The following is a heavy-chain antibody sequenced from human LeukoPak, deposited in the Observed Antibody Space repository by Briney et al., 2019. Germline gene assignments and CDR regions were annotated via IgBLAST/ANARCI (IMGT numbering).Heavy chain of an antibody. J-gene: IGHJ4*02. V-gene: IGHV1-69*13. CDR2: IIPIFGTA. CDR3: ARSLDHYYDSSGYYPFDY. D-gene: IGHD3-22*01. Sequence: GASVKVSCKASGGTFSSYAISWVRQAPGQGLEWKGGIIPIFGTANYAQKFQGRVTITADESTSTAYMELSSLRSEDTAVYYCARSLDHYYDSSGYYPFDYWGQGTLVTVSS. CDR1: GGTFSSYA.